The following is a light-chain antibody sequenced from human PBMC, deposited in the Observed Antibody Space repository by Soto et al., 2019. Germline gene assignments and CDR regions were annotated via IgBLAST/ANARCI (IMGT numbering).Light chain of an antibody. J-gene: IGKJ1*01. Sequence: EIVLTQSPGTLSLSLGERATLSCRASQSITNNYLAWYQQKPGQAPRLLIYLASNRAAGIPDRFSGSGSGADFTLTINRLEPEDFAVDHCQQYGISPWTFGQGTKVDIK. V-gene: IGKV3-20*01. CDR1: QSITNNY. CDR3: QQYGISPWT. CDR2: LAS.